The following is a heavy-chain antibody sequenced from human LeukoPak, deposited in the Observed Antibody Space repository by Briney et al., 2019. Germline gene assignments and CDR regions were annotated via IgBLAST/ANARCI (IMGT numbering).Heavy chain of an antibody. CDR1: GYTFTMYY. CDR2: INPSDGAT. V-gene: IGHV1-46*01. J-gene: IGHJ6*03. CDR3: EREQRGALSGNVGGLFASYYTYYYMDV. Sequence: GASVKVSCKASGYTFTMYYIHWVRQAPGQGLEWMGMINPSDGATTYAQRFQGRVTMTRDMSTTTVYLDQRSLSSEDTAVYFCEREQRGALSGNVGGLFASYYTYYYMDVWGRGTTVTVSS. D-gene: IGHD3-16*01.